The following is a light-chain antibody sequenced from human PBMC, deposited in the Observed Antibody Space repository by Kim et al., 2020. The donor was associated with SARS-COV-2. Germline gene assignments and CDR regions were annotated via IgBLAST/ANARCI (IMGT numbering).Light chain of an antibody. V-gene: IGKV3-11*01. CDR1: QTVTSS. J-gene: IGKJ5*01. Sequence: SFAHGDSASLSGRDSQTVTSSLAWYQQKPGQAPRLLVYDASNRATDIPVRFSGSGSVTDFTLTISSLEPEAFAVYYCQQRFNSVTFGQGTRLEIK. CDR3: QQRFNSVT. CDR2: DAS.